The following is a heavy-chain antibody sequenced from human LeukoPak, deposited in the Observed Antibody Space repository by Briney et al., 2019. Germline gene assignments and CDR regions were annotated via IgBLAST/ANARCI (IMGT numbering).Heavy chain of an antibody. Sequence: GASVKVSCKASGGTFSSYAISRVRQAPGQGLEWMGRIIPILGIANHAQKFQGRVTITADKSTSTAYMELSSLRSEDTAVYYCARGDRYSSGSDWGQGTLVTVSS. CDR3: ARGDRYSSGSD. D-gene: IGHD6-19*01. CDR2: IIPILGIA. CDR1: GGTFSSYA. V-gene: IGHV1-69*04. J-gene: IGHJ4*02.